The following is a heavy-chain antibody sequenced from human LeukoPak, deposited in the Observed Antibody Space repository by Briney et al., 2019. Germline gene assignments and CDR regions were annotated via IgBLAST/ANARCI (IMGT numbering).Heavy chain of an antibody. Sequence: SEILSLTCTVSGGSISSYYWSWIRQPPGKGLEWIGYIYYSGSTNYNPSLKSRVTISVDTSKNQFSLKLSSVTAADTAVYYCARGPYSSRGIGYCTNGVCLGDAFDIWGQGTMVTVSS. D-gene: IGHD2-8*01. J-gene: IGHJ3*02. V-gene: IGHV4-59*08. CDR3: ARGPYSSRGIGYCTNGVCLGDAFDI. CDR1: GGSISSYY. CDR2: IYYSGST.